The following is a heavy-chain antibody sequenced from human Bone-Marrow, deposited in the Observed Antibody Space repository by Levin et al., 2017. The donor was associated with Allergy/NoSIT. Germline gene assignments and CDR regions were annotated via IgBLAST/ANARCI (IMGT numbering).Heavy chain of an antibody. CDR3: ARGSYFGGLSFDC. Sequence: SETLSLTCTVSGGSVSSGSYYWSWIRQPPGKGLEWIAYIYHSGSTKYNPSLKSPVTISPDTSMNQFSLRLTSLTAADTAVYCCARGSYFGGLSFDCWGKGTLVTVSS. CDR1: GGSVSSGSYY. V-gene: IGHV4-61*01. D-gene: IGHD3-10*01. J-gene: IGHJ4*02. CDR2: IYHSGST.